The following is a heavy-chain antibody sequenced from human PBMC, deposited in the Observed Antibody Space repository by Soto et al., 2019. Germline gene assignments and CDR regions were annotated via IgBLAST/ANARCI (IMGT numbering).Heavy chain of an antibody. CDR3: PRDHLKDYYDRSGYPYYGMDV. CDR1: GGTFSSYA. Sequence: SVKVSCKASGGTFSSYASSWVRQAPGRGLEWMGGIIPIFGTANYAQKFQGRVTITADKSTSTAYMELSSLRSEDTAVYYCPRDHLKDYYDRSGYPYYGMDVWGQGTTVTVSS. CDR2: IIPIFGTA. V-gene: IGHV1-69*06. D-gene: IGHD3-22*01. J-gene: IGHJ6*02.